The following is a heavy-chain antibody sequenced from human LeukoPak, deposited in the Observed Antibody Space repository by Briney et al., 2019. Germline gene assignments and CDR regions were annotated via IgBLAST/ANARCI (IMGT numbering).Heavy chain of an antibody. J-gene: IGHJ6*03. Sequence: GGSLRLSCAASGFTLSSYGMHWVRQAPGKGLEWVAFIRYNGNNKYYADSVKGRFTISRDTSKNTLYLQMYSLRSEDTAVYYCAKDGGVRGPDYYYYMDAWGKGTTVTISS. CDR2: IRYNGNNK. D-gene: IGHD3-10*01. CDR3: AKDGGVRGPDYYYYMDA. V-gene: IGHV3-30*02. CDR1: GFTLSSYG.